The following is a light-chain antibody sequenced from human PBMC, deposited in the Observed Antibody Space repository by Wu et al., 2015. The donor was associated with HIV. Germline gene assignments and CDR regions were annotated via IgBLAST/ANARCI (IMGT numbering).Light chain of an antibody. CDR3: QKYNTAPWT. CDR2: AAS. Sequence: IQLTQSPSSLSASVRDRVTITCRASQGINTYLNWYQHKPGKAPRLLIYAASTLQSGVPSRFSGSGSGTDFTLTISSLQPEDVATYYCQKYNTAPWTFGQGTKVEMK. V-gene: IGKV1-27*01. J-gene: IGKJ1*01. CDR1: QGINTY.